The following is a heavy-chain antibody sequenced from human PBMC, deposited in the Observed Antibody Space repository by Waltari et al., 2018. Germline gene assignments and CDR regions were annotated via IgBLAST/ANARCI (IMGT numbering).Heavy chain of an antibody. J-gene: IGHJ5*02. V-gene: IGHV1-69*01. CDR1: GGTFSSYA. Sequence: QVQLVQSGAEVKKPGSSVKVSCKASGGTFSSYAISWVRQAPGPGLEWMGGIIPIFGTANYAQKFQGRVTITADESTSTAYMELSSLRSEDTAVYYCARDLRGYYYDSSGYYYNWFDPWGQGTLVTVSS. CDR3: ARDLRGYYYDSSGYYYNWFDP. CDR2: IIPIFGTA. D-gene: IGHD3-22*01.